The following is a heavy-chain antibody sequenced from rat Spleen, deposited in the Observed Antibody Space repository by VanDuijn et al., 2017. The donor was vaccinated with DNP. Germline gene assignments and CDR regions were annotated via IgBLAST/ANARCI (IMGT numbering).Heavy chain of an antibody. Sequence: EVQLVESGGGLVQPGRSLKLSCAASGFTFSDYNMDWVRQAPTRGLDWVATISIRGGSPHYRESVKGRFTVSRDNAENTLYLQMNSLRSEDTATYYCIRDGDNWDWFAYWGQGTLVTVSS. CDR3: IRDGDNWDWFAY. D-gene: IGHD5-1*01. V-gene: IGHV5S23*01. CDR1: GFTFSDYN. J-gene: IGHJ3*01. CDR2: ISIRGGSP.